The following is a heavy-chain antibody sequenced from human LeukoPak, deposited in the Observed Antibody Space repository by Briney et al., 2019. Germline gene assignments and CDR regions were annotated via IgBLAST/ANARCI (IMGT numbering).Heavy chain of an antibody. D-gene: IGHD2-15*01. J-gene: IGHJ4*02. CDR1: GGSTSSYY. CDR3: ARHPFATPFDY. CDR2: AYYSGHT. V-gene: IGHV4-59*08. Sequence: KPSETLSLTCTVSGGSTSSYYWSWIRQPPGKGLEWIGYAYYSGHTNYNSSLKSRVTMSLDTSKSQFSLRLSSVTAADTAVYFCARHPFATPFDYWGPGTLVTVSS.